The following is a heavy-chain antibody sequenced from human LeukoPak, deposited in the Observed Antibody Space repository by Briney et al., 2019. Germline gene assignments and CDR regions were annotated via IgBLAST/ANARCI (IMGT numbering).Heavy chain of an antibody. D-gene: IGHD3-22*01. CDR1: GYSFTSYW. Sequence: KDGESLKISCKGSGYSFTSYWIGWVRQMPGKGLEWMGIIYPGDSDTRYSPSFQGQVTISADKSISTAYLQWSSLKASDTAMYYCARLPYYYDSSGYYGSIYFDYWGQGTLVTVSS. CDR3: ARLPYYYDSSGYYGSIYFDY. CDR2: IYPGDSDT. V-gene: IGHV5-51*01. J-gene: IGHJ4*02.